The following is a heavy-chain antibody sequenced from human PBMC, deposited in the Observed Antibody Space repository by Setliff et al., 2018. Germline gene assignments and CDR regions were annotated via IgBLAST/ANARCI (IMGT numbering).Heavy chain of an antibody. V-gene: IGHV4-4*02. CDR1: GGSISSSNW. J-gene: IGHJ4*02. CDR2: IYHSGST. Sequence: SETLSLTCAVSGGSISSSNWWSWVRQPPGKRLEWIGEIYHSGSTGYNPSLKSRVTISVDKSKNQFSLRLSSVTAADTAVYYCARSRGQKSFDYWGQGTLVTVSS. D-gene: IGHD3-10*01. CDR3: ARSRGQKSFDY.